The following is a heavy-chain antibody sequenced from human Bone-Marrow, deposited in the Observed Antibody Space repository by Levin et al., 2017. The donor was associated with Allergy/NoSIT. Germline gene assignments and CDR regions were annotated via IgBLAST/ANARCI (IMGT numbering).Heavy chain of an antibody. Sequence: SETLSLTCTVSGASISSSYWSWIRQPPGKGLEWIGYIYDSGGTNYNPSLKSRVSMSLDRSKTHFSLRLSSVTAADTSVYYCARLRTLTNYYDRSTYFSWGQGTLVTVSS. CDR1: GASISSSY. CDR3: ARLRTLTNYYDRSTYFS. J-gene: IGHJ4*02. D-gene: IGHD3-22*01. CDR2: IYDSGGT. V-gene: IGHV4-59*08.